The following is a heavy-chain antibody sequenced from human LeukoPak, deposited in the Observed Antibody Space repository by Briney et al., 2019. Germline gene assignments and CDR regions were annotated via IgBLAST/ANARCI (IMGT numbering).Heavy chain of an antibody. CDR2: ISGSGGST. CDR3: AKDRDIVVVPAARGGLDY. V-gene: IGHV3-23*01. D-gene: IGHD2-2*01. Sequence: GGSLRLSCAASGFTFSSYAMSWVRQAPGKGLEWVSAISGSGGSTYYADSVKGRFTISRDNSKNTLYLQMNSLRAEDTAVYYCAKDRDIVVVPAARGGLDYWGQGTLVTASS. J-gene: IGHJ4*02. CDR1: GFTFSSYA.